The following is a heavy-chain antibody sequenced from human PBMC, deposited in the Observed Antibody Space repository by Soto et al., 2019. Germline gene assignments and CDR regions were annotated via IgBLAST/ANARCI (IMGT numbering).Heavy chain of an antibody. D-gene: IGHD3-22*01. J-gene: IGHJ4*02. Sequence: TSETLSLTCAAYGGSFSGYYWNWIRQPPGKGLESIGEINHSASTNYNPSLKSRVTISVATSKNQFSLELSYVTAADTVGYYCARGDNLYDTGGYYATYFDYWGQGTLVTVSS. CDR2: INHSAST. V-gene: IGHV4-34*01. CDR1: GGSFSGYY. CDR3: ARGDNLYDTGGYYATYFDY.